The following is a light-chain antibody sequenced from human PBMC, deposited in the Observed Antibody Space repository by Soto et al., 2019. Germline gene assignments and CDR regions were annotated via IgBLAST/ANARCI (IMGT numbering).Light chain of an antibody. CDR1: QHISTY. CDR2: AAS. J-gene: IGKJ1*01. V-gene: IGKV1-39*01. Sequence: DIQMTQSPSSLSASVGDRVTISCRSSQHISTYLNWYQHKPGKAPKLLVYAASTLQSGVPSRFSGSGSGTDFRLTISSLQPEDFATYYCRQSSTIPRTFGQGTKVDLK. CDR3: RQSSTIPRT.